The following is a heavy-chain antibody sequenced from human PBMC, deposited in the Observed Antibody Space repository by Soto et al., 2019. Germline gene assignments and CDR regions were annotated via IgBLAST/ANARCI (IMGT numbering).Heavy chain of an antibody. D-gene: IGHD2-21*02. CDR1: GFTYNNYA. CDR3: AKGSVVVAAKFDS. J-gene: IGHJ4*02. Sequence: EVQLLESGGALVQPGVSLSLSCAASGFTYNNYAMGWVRQAPGKGLEWVSAISSSGYSAYYADSVKGRFTTSRDNSRNTMFLQMNKLSAEDTAVYYCAKGSVVVAAKFDSWGQGPQVTVSS. CDR2: ISSSGYSA. V-gene: IGHV3-23*01.